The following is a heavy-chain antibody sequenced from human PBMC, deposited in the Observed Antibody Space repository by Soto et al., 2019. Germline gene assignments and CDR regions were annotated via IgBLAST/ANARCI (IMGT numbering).Heavy chain of an antibody. CDR1: GGSISNSNW. D-gene: IGHD1-26*01. CDR3: AHRPIVGAAI. CDR2: IFHSGST. J-gene: IGHJ4*02. V-gene: IGHV4-4*02. Sequence: PSETLSLTCAVFGGSISNSNWWTWVRQPPGKGLDWIGEIFHSGSTNYNSSLMGRVTISVDKANNQFSLKLSSATAADTAVYYCAHRPIVGAAIWGQGTLVTVSS.